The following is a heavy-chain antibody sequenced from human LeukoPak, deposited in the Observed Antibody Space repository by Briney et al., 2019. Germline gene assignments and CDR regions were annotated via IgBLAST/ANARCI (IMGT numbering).Heavy chain of an antibody. D-gene: IGHD3-22*01. CDR1: GFTVSSNY. CDR3: ARIFPFDSSGYYQDAFDI. Sequence: GGSLRLSCAASGFTVSSNYMSWVRQAPGKGLEWVSVIYSGGSTYYADSVKGRVTISRDNSKNTLYLQMNSLRAEDTAVYYCARIFPFDSSGYYQDAFDIWGQGTMVTVSS. V-gene: IGHV3-53*01. J-gene: IGHJ3*02. CDR2: IYSGGST.